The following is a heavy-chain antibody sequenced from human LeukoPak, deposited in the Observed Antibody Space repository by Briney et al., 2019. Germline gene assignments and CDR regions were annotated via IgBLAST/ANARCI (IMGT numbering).Heavy chain of an antibody. J-gene: IGHJ4*02. CDR3: AKGGYCSSTSCYVDY. Sequence: GGSLTLSRAASGFTFDDYGMSWVRQAPGKGLEWVSGINWNGGSTGYADSVKGRFTISRDNAKNSLYLRMNSLRAEDTALYYCAKGGYCSSTSCYVDYWGQGTLVTVSS. D-gene: IGHD2-2*01. V-gene: IGHV3-20*04. CDR1: GFTFDDYG. CDR2: INWNGGST.